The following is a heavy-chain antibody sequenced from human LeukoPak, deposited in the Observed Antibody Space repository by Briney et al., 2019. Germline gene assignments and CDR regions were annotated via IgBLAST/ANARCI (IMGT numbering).Heavy chain of an antibody. CDR1: GGSISSYY. Sequence: SETLSLTCTVSGGSISSYYWSWIRQPAGKGLEWIGRIYTSGSTNYNPSLKSRVTMSVDTSKNQFSLKLSSVTAADTAVYYCARAPRLYYDFWSGYYTHWFDPWGQGTLVTVSS. CDR3: ARAPRLYYDFWSGYYTHWFDP. D-gene: IGHD3-3*01. CDR2: IYTSGST. V-gene: IGHV4-4*07. J-gene: IGHJ5*02.